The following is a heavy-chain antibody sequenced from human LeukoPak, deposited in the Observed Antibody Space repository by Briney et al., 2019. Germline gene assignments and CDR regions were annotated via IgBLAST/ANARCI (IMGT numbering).Heavy chain of an antibody. CDR2: IYRDGGT. CDR1: GFSVSNSY. D-gene: IGHD3-22*01. V-gene: IGHV3-66*01. CDR3: ARDGSDSSGYYFGLI. J-gene: IGHJ4*02. Sequence: PGGSLRLSCAASGFSVSNSYMSWVRQAPGKGLEWVSVIYRDGGTNYAASVKGRFTISRDKSKNTLYLQVNSLRAEDTAVYYCARDGSDSSGYYFGLIWGQGTLVTVSS.